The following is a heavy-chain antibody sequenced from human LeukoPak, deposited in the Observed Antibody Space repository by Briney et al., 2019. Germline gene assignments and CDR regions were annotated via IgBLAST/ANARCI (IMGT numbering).Heavy chain of an antibody. CDR1: GFTFSSYE. J-gene: IGHJ3*02. Sequence: PGGSLRLSCAASGFTFSSYEMNWVRQAPGKGLEWVSYISSSGSTIYYADSVKGRFTISRDNAKNSLYLQMNSLRAEDTAVYYCAGESIAAASDAFDIWGQGTMVTVSS. CDR2: ISSSGSTI. D-gene: IGHD6-13*01. CDR3: AGESIAAASDAFDI. V-gene: IGHV3-48*03.